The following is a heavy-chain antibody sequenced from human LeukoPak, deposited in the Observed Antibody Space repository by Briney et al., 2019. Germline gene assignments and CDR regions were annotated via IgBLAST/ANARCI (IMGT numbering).Heavy chain of an antibody. CDR3: TRGSYSSSWYGY. CDR2: ISAYNGNT. J-gene: IGHJ4*02. D-gene: IGHD6-13*01. Sequence: ASVKVSCKASGYTLTSYGISWVRQAPGQGLEWMGWISAYNGNTNYAQKPQGRVTMTTDTSTNTAYMELTSLRSDDTAVYYCTRGSYSSSWYGYWGQGTLVTVSS. CDR1: GYTLTSYG. V-gene: IGHV1-18*01.